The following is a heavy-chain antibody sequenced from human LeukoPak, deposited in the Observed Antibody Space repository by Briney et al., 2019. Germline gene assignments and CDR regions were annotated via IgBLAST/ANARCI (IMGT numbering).Heavy chain of an antibody. CDR3: ARDGDYYFDY. V-gene: IGHV1-69*01. CDR1: GGTFSGYA. CDR2: IIPIFGTA. J-gene: IGHJ4*02. D-gene: IGHD2-21*01. Sequence: SVKVSCKASGGTFSGYAISWVRQAPGQGLEWMGGIIPIFGTANYAQKFQGRVTITADESTSTAYMELSSLRSEDTAVYYCARDGDYYFDYWGQGTLVTVSS.